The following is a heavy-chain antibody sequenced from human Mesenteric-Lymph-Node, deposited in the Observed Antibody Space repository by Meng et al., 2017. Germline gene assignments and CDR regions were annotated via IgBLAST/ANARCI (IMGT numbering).Heavy chain of an antibody. CDR2: VVYSGTT. J-gene: IGHJ4*02. Sequence: LRRPEQVPGLVKRSDTPPRTRMSSGASIMTGSSDWAWIHEPPGEGLEWIGCVVYSGTTYYTSSLKRRVSISVDTSKNQFSLKLSSVTAADTDVYYCARHHHSPTFDYWGQGTLVTVSS. D-gene: IGHD1-14*01. CDR3: ARHHHSPTFDY. V-gene: IGHV4-39*01. CDR1: GASIMTGSSD.